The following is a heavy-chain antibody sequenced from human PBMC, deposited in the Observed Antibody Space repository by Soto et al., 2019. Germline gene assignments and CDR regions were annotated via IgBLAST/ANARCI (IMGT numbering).Heavy chain of an antibody. V-gene: IGHV2-5*02. CDR1: GFSLSTSGVG. D-gene: IGHD5-12*01. CDR2: IYWDDDK. CDR3: AHVYGGYDHFDY. J-gene: IGHJ4*02. Sequence: QITLKESGPTLVKPTQTLTLTCTFSGFSLSTSGVGVGWIRQPPGKALKWLALIYWDDDKRYSQSLKSRLTITQATSKNQVVLTMTNMDPVDTATYYCAHVYGGYDHFDYWGQGTLVTVSS.